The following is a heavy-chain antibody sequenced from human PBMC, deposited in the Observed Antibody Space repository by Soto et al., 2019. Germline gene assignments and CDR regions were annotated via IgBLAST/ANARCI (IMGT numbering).Heavy chain of an antibody. Sequence: GGSPRLSCAASGFTFSSYAMSWVRQAPGKGLEWVSAISGSGGSTYYADSVKGRFTISRDNSKNTLYLQMNSLRAEDTAVYYCAKVPYSGSYLIFDYWGQGIVVTVSS. CDR1: GFTFSSYA. J-gene: IGHJ4*02. D-gene: IGHD1-26*01. CDR2: ISGSGGST. CDR3: AKVPYSGSYLIFDY. V-gene: IGHV3-23*01.